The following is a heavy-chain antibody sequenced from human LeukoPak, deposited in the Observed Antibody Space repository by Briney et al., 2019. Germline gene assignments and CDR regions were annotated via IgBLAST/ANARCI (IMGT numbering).Heavy chain of an antibody. V-gene: IGHV3-74*01. CDR1: GFTFSSYW. CDR3: TREYYYDGPDAFDI. Sequence: PGGSLRLSCAASGFTFSSYWMHWVRQAPGKGLVWVSRISSDGTSTSCADSVKGRFTISRDNAKNTLYLQMNSLRAEDTAVYYCTREYYYDGPDAFDIWGQGTMVTVSS. D-gene: IGHD3-22*01. CDR2: ISSDGTST. J-gene: IGHJ3*02.